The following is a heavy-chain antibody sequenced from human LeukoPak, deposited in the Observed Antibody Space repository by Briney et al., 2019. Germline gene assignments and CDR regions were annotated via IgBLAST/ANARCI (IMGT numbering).Heavy chain of an antibody. CDR2: IYGGGET. CDR3: ARDQREGSAWSWYFQH. CDR1: GXTVSSNY. Sequence: GGSLRLYCAASGXTVSSNYMSWVRQAPGKGPEWVSVIYGGGETYHADSVKGRFTISRDNSKNTLYLQMNSLRAEDTAVYYCARDQREGSAWSWYFQHWGQGTLVTVSS. J-gene: IGHJ1*01. D-gene: IGHD6-19*01. V-gene: IGHV3-53*01.